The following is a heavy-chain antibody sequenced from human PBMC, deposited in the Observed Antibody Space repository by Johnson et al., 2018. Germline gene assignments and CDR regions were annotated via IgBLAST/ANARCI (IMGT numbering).Heavy chain of an antibody. CDR1: GGSIGSFY. D-gene: IGHD2-21*01. Sequence: QVQLQESAPGLVKPSETLSLTCTVSGGSIGSFYWNWVRQSPGKGLEWIGYIYSSGNTKYNPSLQSRVTISMDTSKNQFPLKLSSVTAADTAVYYCARGSVILGLDYWGHGTLVTVSS. V-gene: IGHV4-59*13. CDR3: ARGSVILGLDY. J-gene: IGHJ4*01. CDR2: IYSSGNT.